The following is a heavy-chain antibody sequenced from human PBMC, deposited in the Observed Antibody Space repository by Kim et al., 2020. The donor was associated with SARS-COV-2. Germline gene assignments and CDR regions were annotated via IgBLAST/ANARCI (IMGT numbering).Heavy chain of an antibody. CDR3: ARRTRDLSFDS. CDR2: TYYTGNT. V-gene: IGHV4-39*02. CDR1: GGSITSSSYY. Sequence: SETLSLTCTVSGGSITSSSYYWAWIRQSPGKGLEWIGTTYYTGNTYHKATLKSRVTISLDMSKNRFSLNLRSVTAADTGVYYCARRTRDLSFDSWGQGT. J-gene: IGHJ4*02.